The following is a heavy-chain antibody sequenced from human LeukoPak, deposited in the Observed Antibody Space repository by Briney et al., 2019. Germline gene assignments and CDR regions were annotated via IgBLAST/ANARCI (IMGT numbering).Heavy chain of an antibody. Sequence: SETLSLTCTVSGGSISSSSYYWGWIRQPPGKGLEWIGSIYYSGSTYYNPSLKSRVTISVDTSKNQFSLKLSSVTAADTAVYYCAFGVAVTTARGPYYYYGMDVWGQGTTVTVSS. CDR1: GGSISSSSYY. CDR3: AFGVAVTTARGPYYYYGMDV. D-gene: IGHD4-17*01. J-gene: IGHJ6*02. V-gene: IGHV4-39*07. CDR2: IYYSGST.